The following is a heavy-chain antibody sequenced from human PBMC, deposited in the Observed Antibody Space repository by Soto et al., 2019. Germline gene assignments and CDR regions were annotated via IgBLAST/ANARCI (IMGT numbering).Heavy chain of an antibody. J-gene: IGHJ5*02. D-gene: IGHD6-19*01. CDR2: IYYSGST. V-gene: IGHV4-39*01. CDR3: ARHYSSGSRNWFDP. CDR1: GGSINSSSYF. Sequence: SETLSLTCSVSGGSINSSSYFWGWVRQPPGKGLEWIGSIYYSGSTYYNPSLRSRVTISVDTSKNQFSLKLSSVTAADTAVFYCARHYSSGSRNWFDPXGQGTMVTVS.